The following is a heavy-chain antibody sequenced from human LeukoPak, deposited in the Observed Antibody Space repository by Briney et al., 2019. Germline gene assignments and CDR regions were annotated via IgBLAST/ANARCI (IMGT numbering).Heavy chain of an antibody. D-gene: IGHD5-18*01. CDR2: ISNSGSTI. CDR3: ATIMGTLWSD. Sequence: SGGSLRLSCAASGFIFNDYAMNWVRQAPGKGLEWVSYISNSGSTIYYADSVQGRFTISRDNAKNSLYLQMNSLRAEDTAVYYCATIMGTLWSDWGQGTLVTVSS. V-gene: IGHV3-48*03. CDR1: GFIFNDYA. J-gene: IGHJ4*02.